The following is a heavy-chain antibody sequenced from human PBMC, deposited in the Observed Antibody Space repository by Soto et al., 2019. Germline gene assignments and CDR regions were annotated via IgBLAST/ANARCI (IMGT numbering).Heavy chain of an antibody. Sequence: QVQLVQSGAEVKKPGSSVKVSCKAPGGTFSSYAISWVRQAPGQGLEWMGGIIPIFGTANYAQKFQGRVTITADESTSTAYMELSSLRSEDTAVYYCATGGAYCGGDCYFSQHWGQGTLVTVSS. V-gene: IGHV1-69*01. J-gene: IGHJ1*01. CDR2: IIPIFGTA. CDR3: ATGGAYCGGDCYFSQH. CDR1: GGTFSSYA. D-gene: IGHD2-21*02.